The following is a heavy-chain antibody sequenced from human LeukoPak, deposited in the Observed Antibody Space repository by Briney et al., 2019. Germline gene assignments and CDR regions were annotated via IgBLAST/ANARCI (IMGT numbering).Heavy chain of an antibody. CDR1: GFIFNNYG. CDR2: ISNDGGGT. CDR3: AKGSSGYFVDL. V-gene: IGHV3-23*01. Sequence: PGGSLRLSCAASGFIFNNYGLIWVRQAPGKGLEWVSAISNDGGGTNYADFVKGRFTISRDNSKNTLFLQMNSLRAEDTALYYCAKGSSGYFVDLWGQGTLVTVS. D-gene: IGHD3-22*01. J-gene: IGHJ5*02.